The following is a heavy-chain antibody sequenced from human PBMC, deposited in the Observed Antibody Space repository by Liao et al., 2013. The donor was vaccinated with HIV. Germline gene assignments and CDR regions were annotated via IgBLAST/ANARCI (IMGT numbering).Heavy chain of an antibody. Sequence: QVQLQQWGAGLLKPSETLSLTCAVYGGGSFSTYYWSWIRQPPGKGLECIGESSHSGGTYYNPSLKSRVTISIDSSKNQLSLNLKSLTAADTAVYYCARRGGARDKLSYFYFYMDVWGKGDHGSSSP. CDR2: SSHSGGT. V-gene: IGHV4-34*01. CDR3: ARRGGARDKLSYFYFYMDV. CDR1: GGGSFSTYY. D-gene: IGHD4-23*01. J-gene: IGHJ6*03.